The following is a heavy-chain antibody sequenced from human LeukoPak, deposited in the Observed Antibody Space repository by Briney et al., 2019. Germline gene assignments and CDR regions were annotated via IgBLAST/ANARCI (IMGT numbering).Heavy chain of an antibody. CDR1: GFTFSIYT. CDR2: IRGSGDTT. V-gene: IGHV3-23*01. J-gene: IGHJ4*02. D-gene: IGHD2-15*01. CDR3: AKAKGGL. Sequence: SGGSLRLSCVASGFTFSIYTMTWFRQAPGKGLEWVSSIRGSGDTTYFADSVRGRFTLSRDNSRNTLFLQMDSLRVDDTAVYYCAKAKGGLWGQGTLVTVSS.